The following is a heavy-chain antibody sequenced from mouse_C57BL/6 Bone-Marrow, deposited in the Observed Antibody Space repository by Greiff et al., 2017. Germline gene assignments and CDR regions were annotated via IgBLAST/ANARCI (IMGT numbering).Heavy chain of an antibody. CDR3: ARSLLRLLAY. CDR1: GYSFTSYY. V-gene: IGHV1-66*01. Sequence: QVQLKESGPELVKPGASVKISCKASGYSFTSYYIHWVKQRPGQGLEWIGWIYPGSGNTKYNEKFKGKDTLTADTSSSTAYMQLSSLTSEDSAVYYCARSLLRLLAYWGQGTLVTVSA. D-gene: IGHD1-2*01. CDR2: IYPGSGNT. J-gene: IGHJ3*01.